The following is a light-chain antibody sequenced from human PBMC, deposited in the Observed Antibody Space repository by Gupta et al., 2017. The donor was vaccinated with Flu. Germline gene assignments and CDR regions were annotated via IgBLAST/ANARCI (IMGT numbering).Light chain of an antibody. CDR1: RLRNSY. J-gene: IGLJ2*01. V-gene: IGLV3-19*01. CDR3: NTRDSTDNNQEV. CDR2: DKN. Sequence: SSALTQAPAVSVALGPTVRITFQGDRLRNSYASWYQQKPGQAPGLVIYDKNIRPSGSPERFSGSSSGNTAALTITGAQAEEEADYYCNTRDSTDNNQEVFGGGTKLTVL.